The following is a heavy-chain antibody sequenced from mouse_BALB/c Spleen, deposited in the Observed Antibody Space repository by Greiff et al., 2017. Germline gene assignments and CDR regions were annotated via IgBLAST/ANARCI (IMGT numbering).Heavy chain of an antibody. CDR3: AAALYDYEGGAWFAY. V-gene: IGHV3-2*02. CDR1: GYSITSDYA. D-gene: IGHD2-4*01. J-gene: IGHJ3*01. Sequence: DVKLQESGPGLVKPSQSLSLTCTVTGYSITSDYAWNWIRQFPGNKLEWMGYISYSGSTSYNPSLKSRISITRDTSKNQFFLQLNSVTTEDTATYYCAAALYDYEGGAWFAYWGQGTLVTVSA. CDR2: ISYSGST.